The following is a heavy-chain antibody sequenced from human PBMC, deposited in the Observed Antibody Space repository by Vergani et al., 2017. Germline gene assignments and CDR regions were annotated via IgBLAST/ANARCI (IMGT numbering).Heavy chain of an antibody. CDR3: AKDTTWIQLWLPY. J-gene: IGHJ4*02. D-gene: IGHD5-18*01. V-gene: IGHV3-23*04. CDR2: ISGSGGST. CDR1: GFTVSSNY. Sequence: EVQLVESGGGLIQPGGSLRLSCAASGFTVSSNYMSWVRQAPGKGLEWVSAISGSGGSTYYADSVKGRFTISRDNSKNTLYLQMSSLRAEDTAVYYCAKDTTWIQLWLPYWGQGTLVTVSS.